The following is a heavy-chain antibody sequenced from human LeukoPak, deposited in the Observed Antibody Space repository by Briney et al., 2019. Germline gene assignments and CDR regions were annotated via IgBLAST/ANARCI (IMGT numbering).Heavy chain of an antibody. CDR1: GFTFSSYG. V-gene: IGHV3-33*01. CDR2: IWYDGSNK. CDR3: ARKEPAATHFDY. D-gene: IGHD2-2*01. J-gene: IGHJ4*02. Sequence: PGGSLRLSCAASGFTFSSYGMHWVRQAPGKGLEWVAVIWYDGSNKYYADSVKGRFTISRDNSKNTLYLQMNSLRAEDTAVYYCARKEPAATHFDYWGQGTLVTVSS.